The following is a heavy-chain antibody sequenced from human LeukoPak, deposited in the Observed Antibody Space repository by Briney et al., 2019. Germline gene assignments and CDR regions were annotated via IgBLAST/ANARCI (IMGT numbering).Heavy chain of an antibody. D-gene: IGHD5-18*01. CDR3: ASNVDTATRAY. CDR2: ISSSGSTI. J-gene: IGHJ4*02. CDR1: GFTFRSPE. Sequence: GGSLRLSCAASGFTFRSPEMNWVRQAPGKGLEGVSYISSSGSTIYYADSVKGRFTISRDNAKNSLYLQMNSLRAEDTAVYYCASNVDTATRAYWGQGTLVTVSS. V-gene: IGHV3-48*03.